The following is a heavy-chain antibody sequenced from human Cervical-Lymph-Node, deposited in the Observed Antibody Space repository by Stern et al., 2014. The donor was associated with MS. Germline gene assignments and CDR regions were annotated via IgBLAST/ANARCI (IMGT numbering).Heavy chain of an antibody. J-gene: IGHJ4*02. CDR1: GFSFSDHY. D-gene: IGHD2-21*01. V-gene: IGHV3-11*01. CDR3: SREPRLTDY. Sequence: VQLEESGGGLVKPGGSLRLSCVASGFSFSDHYMSGIRQAPGKGLECISYISGGGTFVNYADSVKGRFTISRDNAKDSLYLQMDSLRAEDTAVYYCSREPRLTDYWGQGTLVSVSS. CDR2: ISGGGTFV.